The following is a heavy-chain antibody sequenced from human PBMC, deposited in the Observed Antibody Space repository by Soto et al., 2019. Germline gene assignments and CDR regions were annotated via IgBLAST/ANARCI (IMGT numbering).Heavy chain of an antibody. D-gene: IGHD2-2*02. V-gene: IGHV4-61*01. J-gene: IGHJ6*02. CDR1: GGSVSSDTPY. Sequence: PSETLSPTCTVSGGSVSSDTPYWSWIRQTPGKRLEWIGFIYSSGSTNYNPSLKSRVTMSVDTSKNQFSLKLRSVIVADTAVYHCARFVKSCSGTTCYTRADVWGQGTTVTVSS. CDR2: IYSSGST. CDR3: ARFVKSCSGTTCYTRADV.